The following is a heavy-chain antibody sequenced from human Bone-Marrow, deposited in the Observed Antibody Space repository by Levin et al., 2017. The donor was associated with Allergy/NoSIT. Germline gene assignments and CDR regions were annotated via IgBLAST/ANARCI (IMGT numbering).Heavy chain of an antibody. CDR1: GFTLSSYS. Sequence: GESLKISCAASGFTLSSYSMHWVRQAPGKGLEWVAVMSSDGINKYNEDSVKGRFTISRDSSKNTLYLHMSGLRAADTAVYYCARDIYGDYDGGFDYWGQGTLVTVSS. J-gene: IGHJ4*02. CDR2: MSSDGINK. V-gene: IGHV3-30*04. CDR3: ARDIYGDYDGGFDY. D-gene: IGHD4-17*01.